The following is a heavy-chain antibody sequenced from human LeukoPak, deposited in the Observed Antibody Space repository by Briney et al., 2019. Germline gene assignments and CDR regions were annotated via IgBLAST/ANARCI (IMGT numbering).Heavy chain of an antibody. V-gene: IGHV3-30*03. J-gene: IGHJ4*02. CDR1: GFTFSSYG. D-gene: IGHD4-23*01. CDR3: ARGRPHGNDY. Sequence: GGSLRLSCAASGFTFSSYGMHWVRQAPGKGLEWVAIISYDGSNKYYADSVKGRFTISRDNSKNTLYLQMNSLRAEDTAVYYCARGRPHGNDYWGQGTLVTVSS. CDR2: ISYDGSNK.